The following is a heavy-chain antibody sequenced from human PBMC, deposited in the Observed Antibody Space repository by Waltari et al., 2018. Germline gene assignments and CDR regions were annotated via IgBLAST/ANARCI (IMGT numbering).Heavy chain of an antibody. CDR2: SSWDGGST. Sequence: EVQLVESGGVVVQPGGSLSLSCAAPGFTFDDFTRPWVRQAPGKGLECVSRSSWDGGSTYYADSVKGRFTISRDNSKNSLYLQMNSLRTEDTALYYCAKGSSGFDYWGQGTLVTVSS. J-gene: IGHJ4*02. CDR1: GFTFDDFT. D-gene: IGHD6-19*01. V-gene: IGHV3-43*01. CDR3: AKGSSGFDY.